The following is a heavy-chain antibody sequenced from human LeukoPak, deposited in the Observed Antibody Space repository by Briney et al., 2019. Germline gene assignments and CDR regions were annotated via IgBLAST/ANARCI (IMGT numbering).Heavy chain of an antibody. CDR3: ARELDDSSGGIDY. CDR2: IIPIFGTA. V-gene: IGHV1-69*13. CDR1: GGTFSSYA. J-gene: IGHJ4*02. Sequence: SVKVSCKASGGTFSSYAISWVRQAPGQGLEWIGGIIPIFGTANYAQKFQGRVTITADESTSTAYMELSSLRPEDTAVYYCARELDDSSGGIDYWGQGTLVTVSS. D-gene: IGHD3-22*01.